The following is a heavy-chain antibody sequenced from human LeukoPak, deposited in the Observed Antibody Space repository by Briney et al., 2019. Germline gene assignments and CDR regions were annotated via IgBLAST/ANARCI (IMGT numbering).Heavy chain of an antibody. Sequence: SVKVSCKASGYTFTGYYMQLVRQAPGQGLEGIGWINPNSGGTNYAQKFQGRVTMTRDTSISTAYMELSRLRSDDTAVYYCARDGVDIYTGFFDYWGQGTLVTVSS. CDR3: ARDGVDIYTGFFDY. V-gene: IGHV1-2*02. CDR1: GYTFTGYY. D-gene: IGHD1-14*01. J-gene: IGHJ4*02. CDR2: INPNSGGT.